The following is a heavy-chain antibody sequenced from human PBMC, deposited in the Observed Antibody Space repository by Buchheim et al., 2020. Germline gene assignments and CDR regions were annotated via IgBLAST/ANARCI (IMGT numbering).Heavy chain of an antibody. Sequence: QVQLQESGPGVVKPSGTLSLTCTVSGGSMDPYYWSWIRQTPGKGLEWIGFIYYNGIINYNPSLNGRVTISIDTSKNQFSLRVMSVTAADTAVYYCARDAGPRLGFDAFDIWGQGT. CDR3: ARDAGPRLGFDAFDI. V-gene: IGHV4-59*01. J-gene: IGHJ3*02. D-gene: IGHD6-19*01. CDR2: IYYNGII. CDR1: GGSMDPYY.